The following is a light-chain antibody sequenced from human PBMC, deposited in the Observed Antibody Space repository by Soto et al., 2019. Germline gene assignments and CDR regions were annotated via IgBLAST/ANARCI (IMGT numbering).Light chain of an antibody. CDR3: QQLNSYL. CDR1: QSISSY. Sequence: GDRVTITCRASQSISSYLNWYQQKPGKAPKLLIYAASTLQSGVPSRFSGSGSGTEFTLTISSLQPEDFATYYCQQLNSYLFGQGTKVDI. CDR2: AAS. J-gene: IGKJ1*01. V-gene: IGKV1-9*01.